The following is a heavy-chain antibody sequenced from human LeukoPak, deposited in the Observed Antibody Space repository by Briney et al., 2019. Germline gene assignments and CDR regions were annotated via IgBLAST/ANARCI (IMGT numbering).Heavy chain of an antibody. J-gene: IGHJ4*02. CDR2: IYASGST. CDR3: ARDGVLESSSVFYFDY. V-gene: IGHV4-4*07. Sequence: PSETLSLTCTVSGGSTSSYYWSWIRQPAGKGLEWIGRIYASGSTTYNPSLKSRVTISLDTSKNQFSLKLRSVTAADTAVYYCARDGVLESSSVFYFDYWGQGTLVTVSS. CDR1: GGSTSSYY. D-gene: IGHD1-1*01.